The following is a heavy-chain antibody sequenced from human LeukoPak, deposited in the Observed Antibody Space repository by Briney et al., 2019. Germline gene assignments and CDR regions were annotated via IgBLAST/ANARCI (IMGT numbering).Heavy chain of an antibody. CDR2: ISYDGSNK. D-gene: IGHD1-26*01. Sequence: QPGGSLRLSCAASGLTFSSYAMHWVRQAPGKGLEWVAVISYDGSNKYYADSVKGRFTISGDKSKNTLYLQMNSLRPEDTAFYYCARGPGPIAGAKNPFDIWGQGTMVTVSS. CDR1: GLTFSSYA. J-gene: IGHJ3*02. CDR3: ARGPGPIAGAKNPFDI. V-gene: IGHV3-30*07.